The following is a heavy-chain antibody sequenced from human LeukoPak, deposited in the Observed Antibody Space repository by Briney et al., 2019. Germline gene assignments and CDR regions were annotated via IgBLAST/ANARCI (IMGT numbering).Heavy chain of an antibody. CDR3: AREVYYDSSDKAFDY. D-gene: IGHD3-22*01. CDR1: GFTFSSYW. V-gene: IGHV3-7*01. Sequence: GGSLRLSCAASGFTFSSYWMSWVRQAPGKGLEWVANIKQDGSEKYYVDSVKGRFTISRDNAKNSLYLQMNSLRAEDTAVYYCAREVYYDSSDKAFDYWGQGTLVTVSS. J-gene: IGHJ4*02. CDR2: IKQDGSEK.